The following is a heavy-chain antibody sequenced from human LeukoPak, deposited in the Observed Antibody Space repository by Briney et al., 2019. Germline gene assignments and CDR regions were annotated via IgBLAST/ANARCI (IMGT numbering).Heavy chain of an antibody. CDR1: GGSISSYY. J-gene: IGHJ6*02. CDR2: IYHSGTT. D-gene: IGHD1-1*01. CDR3: ASSNSYYYYGMDV. Sequence: SETLSLTCTVSGGSISSYYWSWIRQPPGKGLEWIGYIYHSGTTNYNPSLKSRVTISVDTSKNQFSLKLSSVTAADTAVYYCASSNSYYYYGMDVWGQGTTVTVSS. V-gene: IGHV4-59*12.